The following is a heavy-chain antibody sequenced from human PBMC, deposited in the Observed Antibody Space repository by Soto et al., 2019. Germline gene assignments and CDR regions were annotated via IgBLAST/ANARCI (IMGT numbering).Heavy chain of an antibody. Sequence: PSETLSLTCTVSGGSISSSSYYWGWIRQPPGKGLEWIGSIYYSGSTYYNPSLKSRVTISVDTSKNQFSLKLSSVTAADTAVYYCARTVVKSLVSFYYYYGMDVWGQGTTVTVSS. CDR2: IYYSGST. CDR1: GGSISSSSYY. V-gene: IGHV4-39*01. J-gene: IGHJ6*02. D-gene: IGHD2-15*01. CDR3: ARTVVKSLVSFYYYYGMDV.